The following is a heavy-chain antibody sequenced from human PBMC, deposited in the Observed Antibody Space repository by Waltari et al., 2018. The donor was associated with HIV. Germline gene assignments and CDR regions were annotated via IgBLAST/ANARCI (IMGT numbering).Heavy chain of an antibody. CDR1: GYSLRCDYY. CDR3: GSGSRRGHSHGIDY. V-gene: IGHV4-38-2*01. Sequence: QVQLHESGPGMVKPSETLSLTCAVPGYSLRCDYYWGWIRQPPGKGLEWIGSASRSGSTYYSPSLKSRVTISVDTSKNQFSLKLNSVAAADTAVYYCGSGSRRGHSHGIDYWGQGTLVTVSS. D-gene: IGHD5-18*01. CDR2: ASRSGST. J-gene: IGHJ4*02.